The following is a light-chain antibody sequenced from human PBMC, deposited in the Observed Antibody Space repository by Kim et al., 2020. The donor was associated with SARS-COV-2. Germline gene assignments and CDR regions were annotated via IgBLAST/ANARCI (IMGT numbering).Light chain of an antibody. CDR1: QSVLYSSNNKNY. V-gene: IGKV4-1*01. J-gene: IGKJ4*01. Sequence: DIVMTQSPDSLAVSLGERATINCKSSQSVLYSSNNKNYLAWYQQKPGQPPKLLIYWASTRESGVPDRVSGSGSGTDFTLTISSLRAEDVAVYYCQQYYSTPLTFGGGTKVEIK. CDR2: WAS. CDR3: QQYYSTPLT.